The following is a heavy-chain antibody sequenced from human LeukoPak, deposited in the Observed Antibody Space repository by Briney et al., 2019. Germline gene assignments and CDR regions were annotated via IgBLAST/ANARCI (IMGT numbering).Heavy chain of an antibody. V-gene: IGHV3-48*03. D-gene: IGHD5-24*01. Sequence: PGGSLRLSCAASGFIFSTYEMNWVRQAPGKGLEWLSYISYNGRSIYYADSVKGRFTISRDNAKNLLYLQMNSLRAEDTAVYYCAKDVLMATILVPPNHWGQGTLVTVSS. CDR3: AKDVLMATILVPPNH. CDR1: GFIFSTYE. J-gene: IGHJ5*02. CDR2: ISYNGRSI.